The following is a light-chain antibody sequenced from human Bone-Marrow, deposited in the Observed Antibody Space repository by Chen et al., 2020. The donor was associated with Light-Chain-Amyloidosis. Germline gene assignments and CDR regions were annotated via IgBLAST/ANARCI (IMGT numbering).Light chain of an antibody. Sequence: QPALTQPASVSGSPGQSTTISCSGTSTDVGKYNIVSWYQRPPGKAPKLIIFEDNKRPSGVPSRFSGSRSGYTASLTISGLQAEDESDYYCCSYAGSQIFVFGTGSRVTVL. V-gene: IGLV2-23*01. CDR1: STDVGKYNI. CDR3: CSYAGSQIFV. CDR2: EDN. J-gene: IGLJ1*01.